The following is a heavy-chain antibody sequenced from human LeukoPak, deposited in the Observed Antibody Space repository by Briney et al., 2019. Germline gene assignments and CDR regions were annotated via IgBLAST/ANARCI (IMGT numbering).Heavy chain of an antibody. Sequence: GGSLGLSCAASGFTFSDYAMHWVRQAPGKGLEWVAVISKDGSDKYYPGSVRGRFTISRDNSKNTIYLQMDSLRAEDTAIYYCARDYWRNYDYWGQGTLVTVSS. CDR2: ISKDGSDK. J-gene: IGHJ4*02. V-gene: IGHV3-30-3*01. D-gene: IGHD1-7*01. CDR1: GFTFSDYA. CDR3: ARDYWRNYDY.